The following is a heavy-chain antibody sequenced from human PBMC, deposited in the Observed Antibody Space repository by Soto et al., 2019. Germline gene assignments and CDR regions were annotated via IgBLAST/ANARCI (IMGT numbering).Heavy chain of an antibody. CDR3: ATGHYSFDSSADPDGYNWFDP. V-gene: IGHV1-24*01. Sequence: QVQLVQSGAEVKKPGASVKVSCKVSGSSLTELSMHWVRQAPGKGLEWMGSFDPEEGDTIYAQKFQGRVTMTEDTYTDTAYMELSSLRSEDTAVYYCATGHYSFDSSADPDGYNWFDPWGRGTLVTVSS. CDR2: FDPEEGDT. D-gene: IGHD3-22*01. CDR1: GSSLTELS. J-gene: IGHJ5*02.